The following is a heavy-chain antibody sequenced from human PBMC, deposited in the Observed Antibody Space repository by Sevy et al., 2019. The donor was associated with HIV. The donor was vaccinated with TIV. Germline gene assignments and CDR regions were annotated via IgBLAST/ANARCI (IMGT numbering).Heavy chain of an antibody. CDR2: ISAYNGNT. Sequence: ASVKVSCKASGYTFTSYGISWVRQAPGQGLEWMGWISAYNGNTNYAQKLQGRVTMTTDTSMSTAYMELRSLRSDDTAVYYCARGATVTIWPNYYYYYYGMDVWGQGTTVTVSS. D-gene: IGHD4-4*01. V-gene: IGHV1-18*04. CDR3: ARGATVTIWPNYYYYYYGMDV. J-gene: IGHJ6*02. CDR1: GYTFTSYG.